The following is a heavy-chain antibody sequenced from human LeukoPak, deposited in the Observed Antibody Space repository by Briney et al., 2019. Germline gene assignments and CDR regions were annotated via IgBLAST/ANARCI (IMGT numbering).Heavy chain of an antibody. Sequence: AGGSLRLSCAASGFSFGSYWMHWVRQAAGEGLVWVSRMNSGGTTINYADSVKGRFTISRDNVDNTLHLQMNSLRVEDTAVYYCIREVQVRASASLGLWGQGTLVTVSS. CDR1: GFSFGSYW. CDR3: IREVQVRASASLGL. J-gene: IGHJ4*01. V-gene: IGHV3-74*01. D-gene: IGHD3-16*01. CDR2: MNSGGTTI.